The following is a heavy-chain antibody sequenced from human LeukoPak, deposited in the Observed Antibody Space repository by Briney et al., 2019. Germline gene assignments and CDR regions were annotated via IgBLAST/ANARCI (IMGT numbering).Heavy chain of an antibody. D-gene: IGHD3-3*01. CDR1: GFTFSSYG. CDR2: ISYDGSNK. J-gene: IGHJ4*02. Sequence: GGPLRLSCAASGFTFSSYGMHWVRQAPGKGLEWVAVISYDGSNKYYADSVKGRFTISRDNSKNTLYLQMNSLRAEDTAVYYCAKGQYYDFWSGSDYWGQGTLVTVSS. CDR3: AKGQYYDFWSGSDY. V-gene: IGHV3-30*18.